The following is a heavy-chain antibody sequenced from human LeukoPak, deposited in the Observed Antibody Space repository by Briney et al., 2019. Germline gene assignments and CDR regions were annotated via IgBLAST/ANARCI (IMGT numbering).Heavy chain of an antibody. CDR3: AKLMSPGGKLLWFGEVEYGMDV. Sequence: PGRSLRLSCAASGFTFSSYGMHWVRQAPGKGLDGVAVISYDGSNKYYANSVKGRFTISRDNSKNTLYLQMNSLRAEDTAVYYCAKLMSPGGKLLWFGEVEYGMDVWGKGTTVTVSS. J-gene: IGHJ6*04. V-gene: IGHV3-30*18. CDR2: ISYDGSNK. D-gene: IGHD3-10*01. CDR1: GFTFSSYG.